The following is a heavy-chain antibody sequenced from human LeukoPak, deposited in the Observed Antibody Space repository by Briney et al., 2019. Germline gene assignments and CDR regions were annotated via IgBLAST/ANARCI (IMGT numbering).Heavy chain of an antibody. V-gene: IGHV1-8*01. CDR3: ARAPGIFPYAILTGYPKNWSAFDI. CDR2: MNPNSGNT. D-gene: IGHD3-9*01. CDR1: RYTFTSYD. Sequence: ASVKVSCKASRYTFTSYDINWVRQATEQGLEWMGWMNPNSGNTGYAQKFQGRVTMTRNTSISTAYMELSSLRSEDTAVYYCARAPGIFPYAILTGYPKNWSAFDIWGQGTMVTVSS. J-gene: IGHJ3*02.